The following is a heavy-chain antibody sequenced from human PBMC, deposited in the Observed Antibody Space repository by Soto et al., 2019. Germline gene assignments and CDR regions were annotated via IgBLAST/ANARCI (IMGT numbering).Heavy chain of an antibody. CDR2: ISYDGSNK. V-gene: IGHV3-30*18. J-gene: IGHJ4*01. Sequence: PGGSLRLSCAASGFTFSSYGMHWVRQAPGKGLEWVAVISYDGSNKYYADSVKGRFTISRDNSKNTLYLQMNSLRAEDTAVYYCAKELGLVFDYWGHGTLVTVSS. CDR1: GFTFSSYG. D-gene: IGHD6-19*01. CDR3: AKELGLVFDY.